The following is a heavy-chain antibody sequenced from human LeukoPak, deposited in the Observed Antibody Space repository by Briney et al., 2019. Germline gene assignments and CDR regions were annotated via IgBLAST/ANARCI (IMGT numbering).Heavy chain of an antibody. Sequence: ASVKVSCKASGYTFTGYYMHWVRQAPGQGLEWMGIINPSGGSTSYAQKFQGRVTMTRDMSTSTVYMELSSLRSEDTAVYYCARVMEPYYYDSSGYAIFDYWGQGTLVTVSS. CDR3: ARVMEPYYYDSSGYAIFDY. D-gene: IGHD3-22*01. CDR1: GYTFTGYY. V-gene: IGHV1-46*01. CDR2: INPSGGST. J-gene: IGHJ4*02.